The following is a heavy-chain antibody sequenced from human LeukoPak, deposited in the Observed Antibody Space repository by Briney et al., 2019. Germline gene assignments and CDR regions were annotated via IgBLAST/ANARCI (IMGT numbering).Heavy chain of an antibody. CDR3: AKNRDSSDYPRDFDF. CDR1: GFTFSSYG. D-gene: IGHD3-22*01. J-gene: IGHJ4*02. CDR2: IRHDGSYQ. V-gene: IGHV3-30*02. Sequence: QPGGSLRLSCAAFGFTFSSYGMHWVRQTPGKGLEWVAFIRHDGSYQQYADSVMGRFTVSRDNSKDMVYLQMNSLRTEDTAVYYCAKNRDSSDYPRDFDFWGQGTLVTVSS.